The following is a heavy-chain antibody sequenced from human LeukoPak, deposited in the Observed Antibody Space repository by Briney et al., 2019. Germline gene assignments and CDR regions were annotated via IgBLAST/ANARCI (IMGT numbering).Heavy chain of an antibody. J-gene: IGHJ4*02. CDR2: MNPNSGNT. V-gene: IGHV1-8*01. D-gene: IGHD3-10*01. Sequence: ASVKVSCKASGYTFSSYDINWVRQAAGQGPEWMGWMNPNSGNTAYAQNFQGRVIMTRNTSISTAYMELSSLRFEDTAVFYCAIRTSQGGSGRSYFDSWGQGTLVTVSS. CDR3: AIRTSQGGSGRSYFDS. CDR1: GYTFSSYD.